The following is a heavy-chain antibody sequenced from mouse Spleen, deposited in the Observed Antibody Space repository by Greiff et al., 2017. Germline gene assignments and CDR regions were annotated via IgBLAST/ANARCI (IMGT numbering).Heavy chain of an antibody. CDR3: AVRAWFAY. CDR2: INPSNGRT. CDR1: GYTFTSYW. J-gene: IGHJ3*01. Sequence: VQLQQPGAELVKPGASVKLSCKASGYTFTSYWMHWVKQRPGQGLEWIGEINPSNGRTNYNEKFKSKATLTVDKSSSTAYMQLSSLTSEDSAVYYCAVRAWFAYWGQGTLVTVSA. V-gene: IGHV1S81*02.